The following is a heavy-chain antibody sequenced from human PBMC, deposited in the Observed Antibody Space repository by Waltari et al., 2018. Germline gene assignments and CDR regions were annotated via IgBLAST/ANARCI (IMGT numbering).Heavy chain of an antibody. J-gene: IGHJ4*02. CDR2: ISRDGGAT. CDR1: GFSFSNYG. Sequence: EVQLLESGETLLQPGGSLRLSCTASGFSFSNYGLTWVRQAPGKGLEWFSVISRDGGATFYGGAVRGRSTISRDNSKNTVYLEINSLRVDDTAKYYCARWSVSGSYYDSWGQGILVAVSS. V-gene: IGHV3-23*01. D-gene: IGHD3-10*01. CDR3: ARWSVSGSYYDS.